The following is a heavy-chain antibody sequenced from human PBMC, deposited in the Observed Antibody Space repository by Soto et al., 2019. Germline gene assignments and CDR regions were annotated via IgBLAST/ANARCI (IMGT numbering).Heavy chain of an antibody. CDR3: ARLITIFGVKLDY. V-gene: IGHV4-39*01. D-gene: IGHD3-3*01. J-gene: IGHJ4*02. CDR2: IYYSGST. CDR1: GGSISSSSYY. Sequence: PSETLSLTCTVSGGSISSSSYYWGWIRQPPGKGLEWIGSIYYSGSTYYNPSLKSRVTISVDTSKNQFSLKLSSVTAADTAVYYCARLITIFGVKLDYWGQGTLVTVSS.